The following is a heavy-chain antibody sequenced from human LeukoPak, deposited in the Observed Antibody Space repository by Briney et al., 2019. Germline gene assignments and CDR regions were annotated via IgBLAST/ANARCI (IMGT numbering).Heavy chain of an antibody. CDR1: GGSISCYY. CDR3: ARDHGSGSWYGDAFDI. D-gene: IGHD6-13*01. Sequence: SETLSLTCTASGGSISCYYWSWFRQPPGKELKGIGYIYYSGSTNYNPSLTSRVTISVDTSKNQFSLKLSSVTAADTAVYYCARDHGSGSWYGDAFDIWGQGTMVTVSS. CDR2: IYYSGST. V-gene: IGHV4-59*01. J-gene: IGHJ3*02.